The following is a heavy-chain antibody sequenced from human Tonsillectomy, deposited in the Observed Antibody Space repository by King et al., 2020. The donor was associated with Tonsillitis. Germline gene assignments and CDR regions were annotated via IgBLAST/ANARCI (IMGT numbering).Heavy chain of an antibody. D-gene: IGHD4/OR15-4a*01. Sequence: VQLVESGGGLVQPGGSLRLSCGASGFTLNTNWMGWVRQAPGKGLEWLANIKKDGSETYNVDSVKGRFTISRDNAKNSQYLQMNSLRVDDTAVYYCVRGPNYGDRSDYFDFWGQGTLVTVSS. CDR3: VRGPNYGDRSDYFDF. CDR2: IKKDGSET. V-gene: IGHV3-7*04. J-gene: IGHJ4*02. CDR1: GFTLNTNW.